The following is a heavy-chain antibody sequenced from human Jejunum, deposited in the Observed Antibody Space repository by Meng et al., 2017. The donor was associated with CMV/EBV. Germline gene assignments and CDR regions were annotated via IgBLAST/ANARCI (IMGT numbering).Heavy chain of an antibody. CDR1: GFSPSTSGEG. Sequence: HIHLKESGPTLAKPTQTLTPTCSFSGFSPSTSGEGVGWIRQPPGKALEWLALIYRGDDKRYSPSLNSRLTIAKDTSKNEVVLTLTNMGPIDTGTYYCAHFVGGYYPSRPDYWGQGTLVTVSS. D-gene: IGHD1-26*01. CDR3: AHFVGGYYPSRPDY. CDR2: IYRGDDK. J-gene: IGHJ4*02. V-gene: IGHV2-5*02.